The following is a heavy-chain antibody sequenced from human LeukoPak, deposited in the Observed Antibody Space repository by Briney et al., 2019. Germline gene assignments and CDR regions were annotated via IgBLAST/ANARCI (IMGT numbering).Heavy chain of an antibody. CDR1: GFTFNNYG. CDR2: ISGSGGST. J-gene: IGHJ6*03. CDR3: ARAGKGDYYYFYYMDV. Sequence: GGSLRLSCAASGFTFNNYGITWVRQAPGKGLEWVSGISGSGGSTYYADSVKGRFTTSRDNSKNTLYLQMNSLRAEDTAVYYCARAGKGDYYYFYYMDVWGKGTTVTISS. D-gene: IGHD1-14*01. V-gene: IGHV3-23*01.